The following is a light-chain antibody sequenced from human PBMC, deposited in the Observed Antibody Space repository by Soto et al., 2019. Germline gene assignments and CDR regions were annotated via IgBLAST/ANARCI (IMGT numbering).Light chain of an antibody. CDR3: QSYDSSLSGSV. V-gene: IGLV1-40*01. CDR1: SSNIGAGYD. Sequence: QPVLTQPPSVSGAPGQRVTISCTGSSSNIGAGYDVHWYQQLPGTAPKLLIYGNSNRPSGVPDRFSGSKSGTSASLAITGPQAEDEADYSCQSYDSSLSGSVFGGGTKGTVL. J-gene: IGLJ3*02. CDR2: GNS.